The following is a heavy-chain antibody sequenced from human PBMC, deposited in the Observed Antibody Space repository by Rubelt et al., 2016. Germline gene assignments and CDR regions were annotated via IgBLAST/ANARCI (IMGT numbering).Heavy chain of an antibody. V-gene: IGHV3-30*04. J-gene: IGHJ1*01. CDR2: ISFDGTNA. CDR3: ASAVADTGEYFEH. D-gene: IGHD6-19*01. Sequence: VQLLASGGGVVQPGTSLRLSCVASGFTFSDHAMHWVRQAPGRGLEWVALISFDGTNAYYANSVQVRFTISRDSSTTTLYLQRSSLTAEATCWYCWASAVADTGEYFEHWGQGTLVTVSS. CDR1: GFTFSDHA.